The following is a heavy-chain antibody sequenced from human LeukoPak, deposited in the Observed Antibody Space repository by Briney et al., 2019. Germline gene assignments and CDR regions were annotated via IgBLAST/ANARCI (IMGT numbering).Heavy chain of an antibody. V-gene: IGHV3-21*04. CDR3: ARVMEYSSGWYWGFDP. Sequence: GGSLRLSCAASGFAFSSYSMNWVRQAPGKGLEWVSSISSSSSYIYYADSVKGRFTISRDNAKNSLYLQMNSLRAEDTAVYYCARVMEYSSGWYWGFDPWGQGTLVTVSS. CDR1: GFAFSSYS. J-gene: IGHJ5*02. CDR2: ISSSSSYI. D-gene: IGHD6-19*01.